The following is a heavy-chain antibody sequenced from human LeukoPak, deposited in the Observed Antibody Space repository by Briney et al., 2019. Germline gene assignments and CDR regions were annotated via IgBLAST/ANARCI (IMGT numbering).Heavy chain of an antibody. J-gene: IGHJ6*03. V-gene: IGHV1-8*01. D-gene: IGHD1-1*01. CDR3: ARGQLELLLHYHYYYMDV. CDR2: MNPNSGNT. Sequence: ASVKVTCKASGYTFTSYDINWVRQATGQGLEWMGWMNPNSGNTGYAQKFQGRVTMTRNTSISTAYMELSSLRSEDTAVYYCARGQLELLLHYHYYYMDVWGKGTTVTVSS. CDR1: GYTFTSYD.